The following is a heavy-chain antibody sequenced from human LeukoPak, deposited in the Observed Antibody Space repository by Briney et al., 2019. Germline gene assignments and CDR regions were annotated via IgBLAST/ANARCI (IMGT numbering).Heavy chain of an antibody. D-gene: IGHD6-19*01. Sequence: PSETLSLTCTVSSGSISSGGYYWSWIRQLPGKGLEWIGYIYYSGSTSYNPSLKSRVTISVDTSKYQFSLTVSSVTAADTAVYYCARGHNSGWYNWFDSWGQGTLVTVSS. J-gene: IGHJ5*01. CDR2: IYYSGST. CDR1: SGSISSGGYY. V-gene: IGHV4-31*03. CDR3: ARGHNSGWYNWFDS.